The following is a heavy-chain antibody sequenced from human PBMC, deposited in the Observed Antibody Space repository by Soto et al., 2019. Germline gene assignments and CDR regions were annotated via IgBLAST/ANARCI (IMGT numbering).Heavy chain of an antibody. CDR1: GGSISSSSYY. CDR2: IYYSGST. J-gene: IGHJ6*03. CDR3: AANYDFWSGYYRYYYYYMDV. Sequence: SETLSLTCTVSGGSISSSSYYWGWIRQPPGKGLEWIGSIYYSGSTYYNPSLKSRVTISVDTSKNQFSLKLSSVTAADTAVYYCAANYDFWSGYYRYYYYYMDVWGKGTTVTVSS. V-gene: IGHV4-39*01. D-gene: IGHD3-3*01.